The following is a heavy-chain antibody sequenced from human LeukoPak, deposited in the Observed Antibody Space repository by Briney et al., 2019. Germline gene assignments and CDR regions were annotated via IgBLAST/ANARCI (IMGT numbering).Heavy chain of an antibody. D-gene: IGHD1-26*01. CDR1: GGSISSSNW. Sequence: SETLSLTCAVSGGSISSSNWWSWVRQPPGKGLEWIGEIYHSGSTNYNPSLKSRVTISVDKSKNQFSLKLSSVTAADTAVYYCARVDSGSYYVRAGYAFDIWGQGTMVTVSS. CDR3: ARVDSGSYYVRAGYAFDI. CDR2: IYHSGST. J-gene: IGHJ3*02. V-gene: IGHV4-4*02.